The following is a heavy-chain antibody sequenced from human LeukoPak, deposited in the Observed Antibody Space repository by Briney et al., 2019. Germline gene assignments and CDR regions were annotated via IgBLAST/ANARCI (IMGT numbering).Heavy chain of an antibody. D-gene: IGHD3-22*01. V-gene: IGHV3-7*03. CDR3: AKDGEYYGSSGYFDY. CDR2: INVDGRER. Sequence: GGSLRLSCAASGFTFRTYWMHWVRQAPGKGLEWVANINVDGRERYSVDSVKGRFTISRDNSKNTLYLQMNSLRAEDTAVYYCAKDGEYYGSSGYFDYWGQGTLVTVSS. J-gene: IGHJ4*02. CDR1: GFTFRTYW.